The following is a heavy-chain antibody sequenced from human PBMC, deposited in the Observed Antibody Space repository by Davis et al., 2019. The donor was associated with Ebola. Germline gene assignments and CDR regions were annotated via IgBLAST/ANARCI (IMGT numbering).Heavy chain of an antibody. Sequence: SVKVSCKASGGTFSSYAISWVRQAPGQGLEWMGGIIPIFGTANYAQKFQGRVTITADESTSTAYMELSSLRSEDTAVYYCASEYCSSTSCHNWFDPWGQGTLVTVSS. V-gene: IGHV1-69*13. CDR1: GGTFSSYA. CDR3: ASEYCSSTSCHNWFDP. CDR2: IIPIFGTA. D-gene: IGHD2-2*01. J-gene: IGHJ5*02.